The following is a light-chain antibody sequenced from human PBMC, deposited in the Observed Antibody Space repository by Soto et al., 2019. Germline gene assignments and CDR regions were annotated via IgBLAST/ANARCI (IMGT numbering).Light chain of an antibody. CDR1: QSVSSY. J-gene: IGKJ3*01. CDR2: DAS. CDR3: QQRSNWHAVST. Sequence: EIVLTQSPATLSLSPGERATLSCRASQSVSSYLAWYQQKPGQAPRLLIYDASNRATGIPARFSGSGSGTDFTLTISSLEAEDFAVYYCQQRSNWHAVSTFGPGTNVDIK. V-gene: IGKV3-11*01.